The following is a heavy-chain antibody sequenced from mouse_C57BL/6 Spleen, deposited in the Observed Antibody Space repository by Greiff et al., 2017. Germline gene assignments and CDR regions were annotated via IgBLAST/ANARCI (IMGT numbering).Heavy chain of an antibody. V-gene: IGHV14-4*01. D-gene: IGHD1-1*01. Sequence: VQLQQSGAELVRPGASVKLSCTASGFNIKDDYMHWVKQRPEQGLEWIGWIDPENGDTEYASKFQGKATITADTSSNTAYLQLSSLTSEDTAVYYCTTSYYYGSSYNWFAYWGQRTLVTVSA. CDR1: GFNIKDDY. CDR3: TTSYYYGSSYNWFAY. CDR2: IDPENGDT. J-gene: IGHJ3*01.